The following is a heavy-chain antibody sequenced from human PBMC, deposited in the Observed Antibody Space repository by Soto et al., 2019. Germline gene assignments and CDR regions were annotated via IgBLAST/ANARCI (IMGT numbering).Heavy chain of an antibody. J-gene: IGHJ4*02. CDR1: GFTFSSYA. D-gene: IGHD6-19*01. CDR3: AKDEWATQGDSSGWKY. CDR2: ISGSGGRT. V-gene: IGHV3-23*01. Sequence: EVQLLESGGGLVQPGGSLRLSCADSGFTFSSYAMSWVRQAPGKGLEWVSAISGSGGRTYYADSVKGRFTISRDNSKNTLYLHMNSLRAEDTAIYYCAKDEWATQGDSSGWKYWGQGTLVTVSS.